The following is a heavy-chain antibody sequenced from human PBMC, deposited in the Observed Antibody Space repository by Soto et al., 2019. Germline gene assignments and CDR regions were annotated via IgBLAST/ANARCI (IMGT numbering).Heavy chain of an antibody. J-gene: IGHJ4*02. CDR1: GFTFSSYA. Sequence: GSLRLSCAASGFTFSSYAMHWVRQAPGKGLEWVAVISYDGSNKYYADSVKGRFTISRDNSKNTLYLQMNSLRAEDTAVYYCARDLSDIVLVPAARGLDYWGQGTLVTVSS. CDR2: ISYDGSNK. V-gene: IGHV3-30-3*01. D-gene: IGHD2-2*01. CDR3: ARDLSDIVLVPAARGLDY.